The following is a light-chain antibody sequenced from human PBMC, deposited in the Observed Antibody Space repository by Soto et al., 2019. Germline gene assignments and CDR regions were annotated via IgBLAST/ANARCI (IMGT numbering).Light chain of an antibody. CDR2: DNS. CDR3: QQYDGAST. Sequence: DIQMTQSPSTLSASVGYTVPVTCRASQSVSGWLAWYQQKPGEAPKLLIYDNSNLQSGVPSRFSGSGSGTEFTLTISSLQPDDFATYYCQQYDGASTFGHGTKVDI. J-gene: IGKJ1*01. CDR1: QSVSGW. V-gene: IGKV1-5*01.